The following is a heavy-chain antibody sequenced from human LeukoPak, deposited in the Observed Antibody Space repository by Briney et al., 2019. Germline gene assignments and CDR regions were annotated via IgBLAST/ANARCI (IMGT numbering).Heavy chain of an antibody. CDR1: GFTFSSYG. CDR3: ARDQSRRYMDV. CDR2: ISGSGGST. Sequence: GGSLRLSCAASGFTFSSYGMSWVRQAPGKGLEWVSAISGSGGSTYYADSVKGRFTISRDNAKNSLYLQMNSLRAEDTAVYYCARDQSRRYMDVWGKGTTVTISS. J-gene: IGHJ6*03. V-gene: IGHV3-23*01.